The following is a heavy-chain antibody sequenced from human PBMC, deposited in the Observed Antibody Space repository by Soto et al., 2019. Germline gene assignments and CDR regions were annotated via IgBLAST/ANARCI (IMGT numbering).Heavy chain of an antibody. CDR3: ARGGSYGDFFDY. CDR1: GGSMSSNY. J-gene: IGHJ4*02. CDR2: IYYTGST. V-gene: IGHV4-59*01. D-gene: IGHD4-17*01. Sequence: PSETLSLTCTVSGGSMSSNYWTWIRQSPGKGLEWIGYIYYTGSTKYNPSLKSRVTISLDTSKNQFSLRLTSVPSADTAVYYCARGGSYGDFFDYWGQGAQVTVSS.